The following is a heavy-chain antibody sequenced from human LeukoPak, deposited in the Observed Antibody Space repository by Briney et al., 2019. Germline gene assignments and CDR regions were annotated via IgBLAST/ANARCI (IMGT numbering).Heavy chain of an antibody. CDR3: ARDFGDLNYADAFDI. Sequence: PSETLSLTCTVSGGSISSYYWSWIRQPAGKGLEWIGRIYTSGSTNYNPSLKSRVTMSVDTSKNQFSLKLSSVTAADTAVYYCARDFGDLNYADAFDIWGQGTMVTVSS. CDR1: GGSISSYY. V-gene: IGHV4-4*07. CDR2: IYTSGST. D-gene: IGHD3-16*01. J-gene: IGHJ3*02.